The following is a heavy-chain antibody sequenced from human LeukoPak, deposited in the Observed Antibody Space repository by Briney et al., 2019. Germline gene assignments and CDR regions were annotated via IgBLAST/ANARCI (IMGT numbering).Heavy chain of an antibody. CDR2: ISSSTSTI. V-gene: IGHV3-48*01. D-gene: IGHD1-26*01. Sequence: PGGSLRLSCAASGFTFSSYSMNWVRQAPGKGLEWVSYISSSTSTIYYADSVKGRFTISRDNSKNTLYLQMNSLRAEDTAVYYCAKDPVVGATTTKALDYWGQGTLVTVSS. CDR1: GFTFSSYS. CDR3: AKDPVVGATTTKALDY. J-gene: IGHJ4*02.